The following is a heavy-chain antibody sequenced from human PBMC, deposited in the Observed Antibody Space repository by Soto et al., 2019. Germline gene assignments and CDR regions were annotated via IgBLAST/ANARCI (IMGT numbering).Heavy chain of an antibody. D-gene: IGHD4-17*01. Sequence: GGSLRLSCAASGFTFSSYSMNWVRQAPGKGLEWVSSISSSSSYIYYADSVKGRFTISRDNAKNSLYLQMNSLRAEDTAVYYCARDDLEDYGDYVGVLDYWGQGTLVTVSS. CDR2: ISSSSSYI. CDR1: GFTFSSYS. V-gene: IGHV3-21*01. J-gene: IGHJ4*02. CDR3: ARDDLEDYGDYVGVLDY.